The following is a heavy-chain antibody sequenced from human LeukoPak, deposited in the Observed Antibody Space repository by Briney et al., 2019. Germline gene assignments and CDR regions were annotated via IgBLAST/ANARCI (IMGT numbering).Heavy chain of an antibody. J-gene: IGHJ6*03. CDR1: GFTFGDYY. Sequence: GGSLRLSCAASGFTFGDYYMTWIRQAPGKGLEWVAYIAYSGATSNYAGSVRGRFTISRDNAKSSLYLEMNGLTADDTAVYFCARGGDCPTTDCFHWSYYYYLYMDVWGKGTTVTVSS. CDR3: ARGGDCPTTDCFHWSYYYYLYMDV. CDR2: IAYSGATS. V-gene: IGHV3-11*04. D-gene: IGHD2-21*01.